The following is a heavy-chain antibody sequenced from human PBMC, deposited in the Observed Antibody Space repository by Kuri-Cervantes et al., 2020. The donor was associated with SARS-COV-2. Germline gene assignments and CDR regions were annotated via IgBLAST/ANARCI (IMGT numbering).Heavy chain of an antibody. V-gene: IGHV3-30*02. CDR3: ARVRSSGGTVLGMIFDY. J-gene: IGHJ4*02. CDR2: IRYDGSNK. Sequence: GESLKISCAASGFTFSSYGMHWVRQAPGKGLEWVAFIRYDGSNKYYADSVKGRFTISRDNAKNSLYLQMNSLRAEDTAVYYCARVRSSGGTVLGMIFDYWGQGTLVTVSS. CDR1: GFTFSSYG. D-gene: IGHD4-17*01.